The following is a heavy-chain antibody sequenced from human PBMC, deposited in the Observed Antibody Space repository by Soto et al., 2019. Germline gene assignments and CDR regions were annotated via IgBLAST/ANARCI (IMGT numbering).Heavy chain of an antibody. CDR1: GFTFGDSY. J-gene: IGHJ5*02. CDR3: VRGGGGGLFDP. V-gene: IGHV3-11*06. CDR2: ISPGSRYP. Sequence: WGSLGVGCAGSGFTFGDSYMSWIRQAPGKGLEWLSYISPGSRYPAYADSVKGRFTISRDNAKRSLYLQMMSLTAEDTAIYYCVRGGGGGLFDPWGQGAMVTVSS. D-gene: IGHD2-15*01.